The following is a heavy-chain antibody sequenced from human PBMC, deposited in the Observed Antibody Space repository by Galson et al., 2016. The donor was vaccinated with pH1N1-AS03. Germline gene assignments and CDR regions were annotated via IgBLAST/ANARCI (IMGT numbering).Heavy chain of an antibody. J-gene: IGHJ6*04. D-gene: IGHD5-18*01. V-gene: IGHV3-13*01. Sequence: SLRLSCAASSFTVSTYDMHWVRQSAGGGLEWVSLIAAVGTTEYAGSVKGRFTIFRDNVKNSLYLQMNNLRAEDTALYYCAVWGYISNTHGLDVWGKGTAVTVSS. CDR3: AVWGYISNTHGLDV. CDR2: IAAVGTT. CDR1: SFTVSTYD.